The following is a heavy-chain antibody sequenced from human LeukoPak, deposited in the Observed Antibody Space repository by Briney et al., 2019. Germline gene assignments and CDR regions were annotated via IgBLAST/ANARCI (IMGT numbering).Heavy chain of an antibody. CDR2: INTDETTT. V-gene: IGHV3-74*01. D-gene: IGHD3-16*01. CDR3: AKDDGLIDYYFDY. J-gene: IGHJ4*02. Sequence: GGSLRLSCAASGFTFNTYWMHWVRQAPGKGLVWVSLINTDETTTNYADSVKGRFTISRDNAKNSLYLQMNSLRAEDTALYYCAKDDGLIDYYFDYWGQGTLVTVSS. CDR1: GFTFNTYW.